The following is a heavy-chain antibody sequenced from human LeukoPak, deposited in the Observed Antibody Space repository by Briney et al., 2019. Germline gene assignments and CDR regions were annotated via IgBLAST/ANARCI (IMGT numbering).Heavy chain of an antibody. D-gene: IGHD5-18*01. V-gene: IGHV1-69*13. CDR3: AAPTRTGYSYGLDY. CDR1: GGTFSSYA. J-gene: IGHJ4*02. CDR2: IIPIFDTP. Sequence: SVKVSCKASGGTFSSYAISWVRQAPGQGLEWMGGIIPIFDTPIYTQKFKARVTITADESTSTAYMELRGLTFQDTAVYYCAAPTRTGYSYGLDYWGQGTLVTVSS.